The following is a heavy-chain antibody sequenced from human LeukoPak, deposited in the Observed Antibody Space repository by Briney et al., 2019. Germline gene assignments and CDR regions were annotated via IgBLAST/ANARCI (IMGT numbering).Heavy chain of an antibody. CDR2: IYTSGST. V-gene: IGHV4-61*02. CDR3: ARSAGSGSWGTSDWFDP. Sequence: PSETLSLTCTVSGGSISSGSYYWSWIRQPAGKGLEWIGRIYTSGSTNYNPSLKSRVTISVDTSKNQFSLKLSSVTAAGTAVYYCARSAGSGSWGTSDWFDPWGQGTLVTVSS. J-gene: IGHJ5*02. CDR1: GGSISSGSYY. D-gene: IGHD3-10*01.